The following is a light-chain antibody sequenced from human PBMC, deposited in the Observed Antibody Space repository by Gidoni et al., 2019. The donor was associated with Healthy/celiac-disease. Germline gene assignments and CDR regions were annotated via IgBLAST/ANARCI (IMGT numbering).Light chain of an antibody. J-gene: IGKJ4*02. Sequence: DIQMTTSSPSLSASVGDRVTITCQSSQDISNYLNWYQKKQAKAPKLLIYDSSNLESGVPSRFSVSGSWTDFTFTISGLHPEAIATSYCQHYDNPRPLTFGGGTKVEIK. CDR2: DSS. CDR1: QDISNY. CDR3: QHYDNPRPLT. V-gene: IGKV1-33*01.